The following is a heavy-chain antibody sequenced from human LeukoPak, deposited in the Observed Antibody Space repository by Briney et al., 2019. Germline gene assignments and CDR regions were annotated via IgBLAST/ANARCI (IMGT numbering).Heavy chain of an antibody. Sequence: ASVEVSCKVSGYTLTELSMHWVRQAPGKGLEWMGGFDPEDGETIYAQKFQGRVTMTEDTSTDTAYMELSSLRSEDTAVYYCATGIMVGYCSSTSCYQDDYWGQGTLVTVSS. CDR3: ATGIMVGYCSSTSCYQDDY. J-gene: IGHJ4*02. V-gene: IGHV1-24*01. CDR1: GYTLTELS. CDR2: FDPEDGET. D-gene: IGHD2-2*01.